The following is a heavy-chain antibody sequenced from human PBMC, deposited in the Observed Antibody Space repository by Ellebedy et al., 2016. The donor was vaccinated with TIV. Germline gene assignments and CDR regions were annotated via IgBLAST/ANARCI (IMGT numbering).Heavy chain of an antibody. CDR2: TNPSDSDT. CDR1: GYSFTSYW. D-gene: IGHD6-13*01. Sequence: GESLKISCRASGYSFTSYWIGWVRQTPGKGLEWMGITNPSDSDTRYSPSFQGQVTISDDKFLSTAYLQWSSLEASDTAMYYCVRLPSSSHLPYYFYAMDVWGQGTTVTVSS. J-gene: IGHJ6*02. V-gene: IGHV5-51*01. CDR3: VRLPSSSHLPYYFYAMDV.